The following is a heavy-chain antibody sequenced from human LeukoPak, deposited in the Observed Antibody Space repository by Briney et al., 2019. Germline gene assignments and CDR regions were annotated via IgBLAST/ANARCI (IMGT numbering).Heavy chain of an antibody. CDR3: ARDYRGYGSGAPFDS. CDR1: GGSISSGGYS. V-gene: IGHV4-61*08. J-gene: IGHJ4*02. Sequence: PSETLSLTCAVSGGSISSGGYSWSWIRQPPGKGLEWIGYIYHSGSTNYNPSLKSRVIISVDTSKNQFSLKLSSVTAADTAVYYCARDYRGYGSGAPFDSWGQGLLVAVSS. D-gene: IGHD3-10*01. CDR2: IYHSGST.